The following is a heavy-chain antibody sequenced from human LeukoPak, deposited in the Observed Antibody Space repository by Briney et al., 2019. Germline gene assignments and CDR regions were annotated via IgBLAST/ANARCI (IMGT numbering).Heavy chain of an antibody. J-gene: IGHJ3*01. D-gene: IGHD2-21*02. V-gene: IGHV3-23*01. CDR1: GFTFSSYA. CDR3: ARVAYYRVTADQITDAFDV. Sequence: GGSLRLSCAASGFTFSSYAMSWVRQAPGKGLEWVSAISGSGGSTYYADSVKGRFTISRDNSRSTLFLQMNSLRAEDTAVYFCARVAYYRVTADQITDAFDVWGRGTAVTVSS. CDR2: ISGSGGST.